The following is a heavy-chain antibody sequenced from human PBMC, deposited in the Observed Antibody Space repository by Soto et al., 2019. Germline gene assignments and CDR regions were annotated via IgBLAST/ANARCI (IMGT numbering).Heavy chain of an antibody. CDR3: AKGGSTVVVIPSDYFDF. Sequence: LRLSSGASGFTFDDYAMHWVRQVPGKGLEWVSGISWNSGIKGYADSVKGRFTISRDNAKNSLYLQMNSLRAEDTALYYCAKGGSTVVVIPSDYFDFWGRGTLVTVSS. D-gene: IGHD2-21*01. CDR2: ISWNSGIK. J-gene: IGHJ4*02. V-gene: IGHV3-9*01. CDR1: GFTFDDYA.